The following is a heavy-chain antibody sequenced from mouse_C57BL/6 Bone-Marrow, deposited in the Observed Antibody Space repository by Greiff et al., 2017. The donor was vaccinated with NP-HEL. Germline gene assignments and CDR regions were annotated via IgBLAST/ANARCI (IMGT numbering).Heavy chain of an antibody. J-gene: IGHJ2*01. Sequence: EVQVVESGGDLVKPGGSLKLSCAASGFTFSSYGMSWVRQTPDKRLEWVATISSGGSYTYYLDSVKGRFTISRDNAKNTLYLQMSSLKSEDTAMYYCARQGLRLFDYWGQGTTLTVSS. V-gene: IGHV5-6*01. CDR3: ARQGLRLFDY. CDR2: ISSGGSYT. CDR1: GFTFSSYG. D-gene: IGHD2-4*01.